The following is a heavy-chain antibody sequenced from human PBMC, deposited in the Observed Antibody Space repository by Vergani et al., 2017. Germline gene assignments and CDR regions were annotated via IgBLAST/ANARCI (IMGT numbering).Heavy chain of an antibody. Sequence: QVQLVQSGAEVKKPGASVKVSCKASGYTFTSYDINWVRQATGQGLEWMGWMNPNSGNTGYAQKFQGRVTMTRNTSISTAYMELSSLRSEDTAVYYCARDLESSGWYKTKNDYWGQGTLVTVSS. CDR1: GYTFTSYD. D-gene: IGHD6-19*01. CDR3: ARDLESSGWYKTKNDY. V-gene: IGHV1-8*01. J-gene: IGHJ4*02. CDR2: MNPNSGNT.